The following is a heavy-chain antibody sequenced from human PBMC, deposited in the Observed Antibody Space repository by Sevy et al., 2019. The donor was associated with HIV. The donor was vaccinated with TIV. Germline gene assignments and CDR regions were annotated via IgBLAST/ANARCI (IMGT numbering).Heavy chain of an antibody. CDR2: INPNSGGT. V-gene: IGHV1-2*02. CDR1: GYTFTGYY. CDR3: TRSAAEAKNFYCGGDCYSDY. Sequence: ASVKVSCKASGYTFTGYYPHWVRQAPGQGLEWMGWINPNSGGTNYAPKFQGRVTMTRDTSISTASMELSRLRSDDTAVYYCTRSAAEAKNFYCGGDCYSDYWGQGTLVTVSS. D-gene: IGHD2-21*02. J-gene: IGHJ4*02.